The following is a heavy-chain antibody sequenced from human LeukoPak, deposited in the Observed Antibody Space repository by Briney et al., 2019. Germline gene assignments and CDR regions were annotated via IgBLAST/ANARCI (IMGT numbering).Heavy chain of an antibody. V-gene: IGHV4-30-2*01. Sequence: SETLSLTCAVSGGSLSSGGYSWSWLRQPPGTGLEWIGYIYHSGSTYYNPSLKSRVTISVDRSKNQFSLKLSSVTAADTAVYYCARGGCSGGSCPYFDYWGEGTLVTVSS. J-gene: IGHJ4*02. D-gene: IGHD2-15*01. CDR2: IYHSGST. CDR1: GGSLSSGGYS. CDR3: ARGGCSGGSCPYFDY.